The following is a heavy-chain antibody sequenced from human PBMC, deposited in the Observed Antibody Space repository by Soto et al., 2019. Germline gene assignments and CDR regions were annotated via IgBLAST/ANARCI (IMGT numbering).Heavy chain of an antibody. CDR1: GFTFSSYW. J-gene: IGHJ6*02. V-gene: IGHV3-74*01. Sequence: EVQLVESGGGLVQPGGSLRLSCAASGFTFSSYWMHWVRQAPGKGLVWVSRINSDGNSTSYADSVKGRFTISRDNAKNTLDLQMNSLRAEDTAVYYCAREGWDSTGRYYGMDVWGQGTTVTVSS. CDR2: INSDGNST. CDR3: AREGWDSTGRYYGMDV. D-gene: IGHD3-10*01.